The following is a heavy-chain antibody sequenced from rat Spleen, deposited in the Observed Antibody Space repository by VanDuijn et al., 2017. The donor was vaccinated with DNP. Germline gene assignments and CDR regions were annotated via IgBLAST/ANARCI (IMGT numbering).Heavy chain of an antibody. J-gene: IGHJ3*01. CDR2: IYTGSGGT. CDR3: ARSWVGVRGIWFAY. CDR1: GYTFTTYY. Sequence: QVQLQQSGAELAKPGSSVKISCEASGYTFTTYYIGWIKQTTGQGLEYIGYIYTGSGGTNYNEKFRGKATLTVDKSSSTAFMQLSSLTPDDSAVYYCARSWVGVRGIWFAYWDQGTLVTVSS. D-gene: IGHD4-3*01. V-gene: IGHV1-43*01.